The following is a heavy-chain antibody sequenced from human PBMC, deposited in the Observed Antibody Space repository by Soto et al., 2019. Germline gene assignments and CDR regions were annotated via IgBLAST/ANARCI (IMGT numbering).Heavy chain of an antibody. V-gene: IGHV3-23*01. CDR3: ATSFRYFDN. CDR1: GFNPTTTP. D-gene: IGHD3-9*01. J-gene: IGHJ5*02. Sequence: GGSLRLSCAVSGFNPTTTPLSWVRQPPGKGLEWVSTISGTATRTYYVDSVKGRFFISRDNSKNTVTLQMNNLTVDDTAVYYCATSFRYFDNWGQGTRVTVSS. CDR2: ISGTATRT.